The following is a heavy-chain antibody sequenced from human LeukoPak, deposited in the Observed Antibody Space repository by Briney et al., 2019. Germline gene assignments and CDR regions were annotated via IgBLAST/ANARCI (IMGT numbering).Heavy chain of an antibody. J-gene: IGHJ6*02. CDR1: GYRFTSYW. CDR3: ARHRRATVNHYYYGMDV. Sequence: GASLQISCKGSGYRFTSYWIGWVRQLPGKGLEWMGIIYPGDSDTRYSPSFQGQVTISADKSISTAYLQWSSLKASDTAMYYCARHRRATVNHYYYGMDVWGQGTTVTVSS. D-gene: IGHD4-17*01. V-gene: IGHV5-51*01. CDR2: IYPGDSDT.